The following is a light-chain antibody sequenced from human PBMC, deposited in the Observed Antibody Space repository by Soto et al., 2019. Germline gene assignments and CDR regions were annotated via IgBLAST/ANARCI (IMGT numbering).Light chain of an antibody. J-gene: IGLJ1*01. CDR2: GNT. CDR1: SSNIGAGSD. V-gene: IGLV1-40*01. Sequence: QSVLTQPPSISGAPGQRVTISCTGSSSNIGAGSDVHWYHQLPGTAPKPLIYGNTNRPSGVPDRFSGSKSGTSASLAIAGLQTEDESDYYCQTYDSSLSGLYVFGTGTKVTV. CDR3: QTYDSSLSGLYV.